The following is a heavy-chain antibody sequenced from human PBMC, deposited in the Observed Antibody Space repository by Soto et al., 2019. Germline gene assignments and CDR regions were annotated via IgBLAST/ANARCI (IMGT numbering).Heavy chain of an antibody. CDR2: IYYSGST. V-gene: IGHV4-59*01. Sequence: SETLSLTCAVYGGSFSGYYWSWIRQPPGKGLEWIGYIYYSGSTNYNPSLKSRVTISVDTSKNQFSLKLSSVTAADTAVYYCARSNDGDDIDPWGQGTLVTVSS. CDR3: ARSNDGDDIDP. D-gene: IGHD4-17*01. CDR1: GGSFSGYY. J-gene: IGHJ5*02.